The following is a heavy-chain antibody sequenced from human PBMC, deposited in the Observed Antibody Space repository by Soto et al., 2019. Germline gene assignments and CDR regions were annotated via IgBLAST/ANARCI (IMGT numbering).Heavy chain of an antibody. J-gene: IGHJ4*02. V-gene: IGHV3-23*01. CDR2: ISGSGST. CDR3: AKVISTSGSSX. Sequence: GGALRLSCAASGFTFSTDAMTWVRQAPGKGLAWLSSISGSGSTYYADSVKGRFTISRDNSKNTLYLQMNSLRAEDTAVYYCAKVISTSGSSXWGRGTLVTVSS. CDR1: GFTFSTDA. D-gene: IGHD3-10*01.